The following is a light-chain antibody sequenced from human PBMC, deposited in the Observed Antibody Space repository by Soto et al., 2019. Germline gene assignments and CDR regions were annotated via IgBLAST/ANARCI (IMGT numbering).Light chain of an antibody. J-gene: IGLJ2*01. V-gene: IGLV4-69*01. CDR3: QTWDPVVV. Sequence: QSVLTQSPSASASLGASVKLTCTLSSGHSDYGIAWHQQQPDKGPRYLMKLNRDGSHNKGDGIPDRFSGSSSGAERYLTISTRRSDEEANYYCQTWDPVVVLGGGPKLTV. CDR1: SGHSDYG. CDR2: LNRDGSH.